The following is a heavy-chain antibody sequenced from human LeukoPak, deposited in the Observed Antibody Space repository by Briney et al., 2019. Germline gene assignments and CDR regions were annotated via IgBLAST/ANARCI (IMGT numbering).Heavy chain of an antibody. CDR1: GGSISSYY. D-gene: IGHD3-10*01. J-gene: IGHJ4*02. CDR3: ARGDYYGSGSYCDY. Sequence: SETLSLTCTVSGGSISSYYWSWIRQPPGKGLEWIGYIYYSGSTNYNPSLKSRVTISVDTSKNQFSLKLSSVTAADTAVYYCARGDYYGSGSYCDYWGQETLVTVSS. V-gene: IGHV4-59*01. CDR2: IYYSGST.